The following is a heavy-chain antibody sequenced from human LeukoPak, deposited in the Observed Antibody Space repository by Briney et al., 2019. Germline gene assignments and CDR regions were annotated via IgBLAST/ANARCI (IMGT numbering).Heavy chain of an antibody. CDR3: ARETYSGRYFFDY. V-gene: IGHV3-7*03. J-gene: IGHJ4*02. D-gene: IGHD1-26*01. CDR2: IEQDGSEK. CDR1: GFTFSSYS. Sequence: GGSLRLSCAASGFTFSSYSMNWVRQAPGKGLEWVANIEQDGSEKYYVDSVKGRFTISRDNAKNSLYLQMNSLRAEDTAVYYCARETYSGRYFFDYWGQGTLVTASS.